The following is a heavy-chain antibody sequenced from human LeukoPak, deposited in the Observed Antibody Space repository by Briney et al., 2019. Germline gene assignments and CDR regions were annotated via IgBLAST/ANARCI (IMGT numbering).Heavy chain of an antibody. CDR1: VFTLSSYW. CDR3: ARVGVGARFDY. Sequence: GGSLRLSCAASVFTLSSYWMSWVRQAPGKGLERVAHIKQDGSEKYYVDSVRGRFTISRDNAKNSLYLQMNSLRAEGTAVYYCARVGVGARFDYWGQGTLVTVSS. V-gene: IGHV3-7*01. CDR2: IKQDGSEK. D-gene: IGHD1-26*01. J-gene: IGHJ4*02.